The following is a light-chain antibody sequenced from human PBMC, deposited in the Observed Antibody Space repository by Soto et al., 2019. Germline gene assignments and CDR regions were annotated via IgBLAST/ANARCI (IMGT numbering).Light chain of an antibody. V-gene: IGKV1-33*01. CDR2: DAS. J-gene: IGKJ1*01. Sequence: DIQMTQSPSSLSASVGDRVTITCQASQDISNYLNWYQQKPGKAPKLLIYDASNLETGAPSRFSGSGSGTYFTFTISSLQPEDIATYYCQQYDNPTWTFGQGTKVEIK. CDR3: QQYDNPTWT. CDR1: QDISNY.